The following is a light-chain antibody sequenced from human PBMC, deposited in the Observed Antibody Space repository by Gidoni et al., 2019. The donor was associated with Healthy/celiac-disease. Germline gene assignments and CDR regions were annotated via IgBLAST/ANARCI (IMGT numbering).Light chain of an antibody. CDR1: QGISSY. CDR2: AAS. Sequence: DIQLTQSPYFLSASVGDRVTITCLASQGISSYLAWYQQKPGKAPKLLIYAASTLQSGVPSRFSGSGSGTEFTLTISSMQPEDFATYYCQQRNSYPMEGSFGQGTKLEIK. V-gene: IGKV1-9*01. CDR3: QQRNSYPMEGS. J-gene: IGKJ2*04.